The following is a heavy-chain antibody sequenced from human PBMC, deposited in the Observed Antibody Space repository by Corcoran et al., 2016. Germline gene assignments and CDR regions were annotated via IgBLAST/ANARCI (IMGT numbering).Heavy chain of an antibody. V-gene: IGHV4-4*02. D-gene: IGHD2-15*01. CDR2: IYHSGST. Sequence: QVQLQESGPGLVKPSGTLSLTCAVSGGSISSSNWWSWVRQPPGKGLGWIGEIYHSGSTNYNPSLKSRVTISVDKSKNQFSLKLSSVTAADTAVYYGARGNYFSVVADTPQGLNYWGQGTLVTVSS. CDR1: GGSISSSNW. J-gene: IGHJ4*02. CDR3: ARGNYFSVVADTPQGLNY.